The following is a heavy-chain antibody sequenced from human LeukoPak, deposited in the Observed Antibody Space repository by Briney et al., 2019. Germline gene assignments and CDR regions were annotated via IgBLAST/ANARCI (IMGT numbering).Heavy chain of an antibody. CDR3: ARQKPMTTVVTYYFDY. V-gene: IGHV4-39*01. J-gene: IGHJ4*02. Sequence: SETLSLTCTVSGGSISSSSYYWSWIRQPPGKGLEWIGSIYYSGSTYYDPSLKSRVTISVDTSKNQFSLKLSSVTAADTAVYYCARQKPMTTVVTYYFDYWGQGTLVTVSS. CDR2: IYYSGST. CDR1: GGSISSSSYY. D-gene: IGHD4-23*01.